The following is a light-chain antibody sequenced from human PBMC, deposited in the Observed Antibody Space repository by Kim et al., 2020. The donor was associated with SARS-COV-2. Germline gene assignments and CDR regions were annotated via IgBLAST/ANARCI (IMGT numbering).Light chain of an antibody. V-gene: IGLV7-43*01. CDR1: TGAVTSRYY. CDR3: LLYYGGVQV. J-gene: IGLJ2*01. Sequence: PGGTVTLPFASSTGAVTSRYYPDWFQQKPGQALRTLISSTNNRQSWTPARFSGSLLGGKAALTLSGVQPEDEADYYCLLYYGGVQVFGGGTQLTVL. CDR2: STN.